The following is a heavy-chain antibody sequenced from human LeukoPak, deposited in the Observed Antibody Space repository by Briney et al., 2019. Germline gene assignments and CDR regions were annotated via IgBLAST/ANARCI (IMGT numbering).Heavy chain of an antibody. V-gene: IGHV3-74*01. J-gene: IGHJ4*02. D-gene: IGHD5-18*01. CDR1: GXTFSSYW. CDR3: ASDTVDTALGIDY. Sequence: GGSLRLSCAASGXTFSSYWMHWVRQAPGKGLVWVSRINSDGSSTTYADSVKGRFTISRDNAKNTLYLQMNSLRAEDTAVYYCASDTVDTALGIDYWGQGTLVTVSS. CDR2: INSDGSST.